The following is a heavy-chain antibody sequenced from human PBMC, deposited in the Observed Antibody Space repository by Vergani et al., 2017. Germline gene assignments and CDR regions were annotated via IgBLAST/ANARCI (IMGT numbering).Heavy chain of an antibody. CDR3: ARGRCTNGVCYINDAFDI. Sequence: QVQLVQSGAEVKKPGASVKVSCKASGYTFTSYDINWVRQATGQGLEWMGWMNPNSGNTGYAQKFQGRVTMTRNTSISTAYMELSSLRSEDTAVYYCARGRCTNGVCYINDAFDIWGQGTMVTVSS. V-gene: IGHV1-8*01. J-gene: IGHJ3*02. CDR1: GYTFTSYD. CDR2: MNPNSGNT. D-gene: IGHD2-8*01.